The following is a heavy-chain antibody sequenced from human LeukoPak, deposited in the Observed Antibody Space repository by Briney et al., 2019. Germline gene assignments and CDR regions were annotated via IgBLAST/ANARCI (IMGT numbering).Heavy chain of an antibody. J-gene: IGHJ4*02. D-gene: IGHD5-18*01. CDR2: IRYDGSNK. Sequence: GGSLRLSCAASGFTFSSYGMHWVRQAPGKGLEWVAFIRYDGSNKYYADSVKGRFTISRDNAKNSLYLQMNSLRAEDTALYYCARENGYSYGYEVDCWGRGTLVTVSS. CDR1: GFTFSSYG. V-gene: IGHV3-30*02. CDR3: ARENGYSYGYEVDC.